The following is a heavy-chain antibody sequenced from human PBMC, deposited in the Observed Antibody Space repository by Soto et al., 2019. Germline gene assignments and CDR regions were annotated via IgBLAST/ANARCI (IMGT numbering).Heavy chain of an antibody. D-gene: IGHD1-26*01. CDR1: GGSISSGDYY. J-gene: IGHJ3*02. CDR3: ARDSIVGATIDAFDI. V-gene: IGHV4-30-4*01. Sequence: SETLSLTSTVSGGSISSGDYYWSWIRQPPGKGLEWIGYIYYSGSTYYNPSLKSRVTISVDTSKNQFSLKLSSVTAADTAVYYCARDSIVGATIDAFDIWGQGTMVTVSS. CDR2: IYYSGST.